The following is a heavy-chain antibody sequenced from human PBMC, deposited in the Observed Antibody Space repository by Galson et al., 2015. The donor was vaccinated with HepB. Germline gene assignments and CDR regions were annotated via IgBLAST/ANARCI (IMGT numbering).Heavy chain of an antibody. J-gene: IGHJ4*02. CDR1: GGTFSSYA. Sequence: SVKVSCKASGGTFSSYAISWVRQAPGQGLEWMGGIIPIFGTANYAQKFQGRVTITADESTSTAYMELSSLRSEDTAVYYCARSRREVLRFLEWRSDYWGQGTLVTVSS. V-gene: IGHV1-69*13. CDR2: IIPIFGTA. CDR3: ARSRREVLRFLEWRSDY. D-gene: IGHD3-3*01.